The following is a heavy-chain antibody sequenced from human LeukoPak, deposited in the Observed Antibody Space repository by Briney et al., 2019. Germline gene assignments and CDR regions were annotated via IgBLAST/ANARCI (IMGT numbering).Heavy chain of an antibody. J-gene: IGHJ3*02. CDR2: INPNSGGT. CDR3: ARDFRFLNAFDI. D-gene: IGHD3-3*01. Sequence: ASVKVSCKASGYTFTGYYMHWVRQAPGQGLEWMRWINPNSGGTNYAQKFQGRVTMTRDTSISTAYVELSRLRSDDTAVYYCARDFRFLNAFDIWGQGTMVTVSS. V-gene: IGHV1-2*02. CDR1: GYTFTGYY.